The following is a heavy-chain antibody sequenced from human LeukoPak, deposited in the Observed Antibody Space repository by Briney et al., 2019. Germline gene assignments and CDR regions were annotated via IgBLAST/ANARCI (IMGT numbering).Heavy chain of an antibody. J-gene: IGHJ4*02. Sequence: GGSLRLSCAASGFTFSSYSMNWVRQAPGKGLEWVSSISSSSSYIYYADSVKGRFTISRDNAKNSLYLQMNSLRAEDTAVYYCASLYYDSSGYYDYWGQGTLVTVSP. CDR3: ASLYYDSSGYYDY. CDR2: ISSSSSYI. D-gene: IGHD3-22*01. CDR1: GFTFSSYS. V-gene: IGHV3-21*01.